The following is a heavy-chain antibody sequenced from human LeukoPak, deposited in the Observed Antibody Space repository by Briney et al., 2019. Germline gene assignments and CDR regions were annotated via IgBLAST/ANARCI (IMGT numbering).Heavy chain of an antibody. J-gene: IGHJ6*02. Sequence: PGGSLRLSCAASGCTFSSYAMHWVRKAPGKGLEWVAVISYDGSNKYYADSVKGRFTISRDNSKNTLYLQMNSLRAEDTAVYYCARDGGYCSGGSCIYYYYYGMDVWGQGTTVTVSS. CDR2: ISYDGSNK. D-gene: IGHD2-15*01. CDR1: GCTFSSYA. CDR3: ARDGGYCSGGSCIYYYYYGMDV. V-gene: IGHV3-30-3*01.